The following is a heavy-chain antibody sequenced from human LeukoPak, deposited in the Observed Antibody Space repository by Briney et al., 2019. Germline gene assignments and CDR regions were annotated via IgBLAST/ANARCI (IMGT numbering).Heavy chain of an antibody. CDR3: ARDRYNWNRKNWFDP. J-gene: IGHJ5*02. V-gene: IGHV3-33*01. Sequence: PGGSLRLSCAASGFTFSGYGMHWVRQAPGKGLEWVAVIWYDGSNKYYADSVKGRFTISRDNSKNTLYLQMNSLRAEDTAVYYCARDRYNWNRKNWFDPWGQGTLVTVSS. D-gene: IGHD1-1*01. CDR1: GFTFSGYG. CDR2: IWYDGSNK.